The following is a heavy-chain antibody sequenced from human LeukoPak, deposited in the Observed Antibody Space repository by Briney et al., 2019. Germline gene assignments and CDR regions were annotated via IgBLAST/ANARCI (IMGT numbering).Heavy chain of an antibody. J-gene: IGHJ4*01. V-gene: IGHV3-30*18. D-gene: IGHD3-9*01. CDR2: ISYDGSNE. CDR3: AKSSDLLTGYYSYFEY. CDR1: GFTFSSYG. Sequence: GGSLRLSCAASGFTFSSYGIHWVRQAPGKGLEWVALISYDGSNEYYADSVKGRFTISRDNYKNTLYMQMNSMRAEDTAVYYCAKSSDLLTGYYSYFEYWGHGTLVTVAS.